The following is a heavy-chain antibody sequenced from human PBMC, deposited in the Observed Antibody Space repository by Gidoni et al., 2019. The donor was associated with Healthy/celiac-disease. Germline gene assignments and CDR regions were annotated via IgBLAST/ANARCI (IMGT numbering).Heavy chain of an antibody. J-gene: IGHJ6*02. CDR2: ISYDGSNK. CDR3: AKIGPSHCSGGSCYMGLYGMDV. D-gene: IGHD2-15*01. Sequence: AASGFTFSSYGMHWVRQAPGKGLEWVAVISYDGSNKYYADSVKGRFTISRDNSKNTLYLQMNSLRAEDTAVYYCAKIGPSHCSGGSCYMGLYGMDVWGQGTTVTVSS. V-gene: IGHV3-30*18. CDR1: GFTFSSYG.